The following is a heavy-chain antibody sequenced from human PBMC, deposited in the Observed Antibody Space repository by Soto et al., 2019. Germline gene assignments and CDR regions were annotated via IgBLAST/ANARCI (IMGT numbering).Heavy chain of an antibody. Sequence: SETLSLTCAVYGGSFSGSYWSWIRQPPGKGLEWIGEINHSGSTNHNPSLKSRVTLSLDTSKNQFSLNLSSVTAADTAVYHCARGGYSSGWYHFDYWGQGTLVTVSS. CDR1: GGSFSGSY. V-gene: IGHV4-34*01. J-gene: IGHJ4*02. CDR2: INHSGST. D-gene: IGHD6-19*01. CDR3: ARGGYSSGWYHFDY.